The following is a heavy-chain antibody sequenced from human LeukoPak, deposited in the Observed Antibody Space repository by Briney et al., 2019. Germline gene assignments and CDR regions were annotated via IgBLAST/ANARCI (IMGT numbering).Heavy chain of an antibody. CDR2: INPSGGST. D-gene: IGHD3-16*02. CDR3: ARAPHGLRLGELSSHCFDY. CDR1: GYTFTGYY. J-gene: IGHJ4*02. Sequence: PGASVKVSCKASGYTFTGYYMHWVRQAPGQGLEWMGIINPSGGSTSYAQKFQGRVTMTRDMSTSTVYMELSSLRSEDTAVYYCARAPHGLRLGELSSHCFDYWGQGTLVTVSS. V-gene: IGHV1-46*01.